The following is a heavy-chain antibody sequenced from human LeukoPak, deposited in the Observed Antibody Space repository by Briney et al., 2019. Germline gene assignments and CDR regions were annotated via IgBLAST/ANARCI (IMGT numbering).Heavy chain of an antibody. Sequence: GGSLRLSCAASGFTFSSYSMNWVRQAPGKGLEWVSSISGTSSYIYYADSVKGRFTISRDNAKNSLYLQMNSLRAEDTAVYYCARAWTTVTTGCGWFDPWGQGTLVTVSS. V-gene: IGHV3-21*01. CDR3: ARAWTTVTTGCGWFDP. D-gene: IGHD4-17*01. CDR2: ISGTSSYI. J-gene: IGHJ5*02. CDR1: GFTFSSYS.